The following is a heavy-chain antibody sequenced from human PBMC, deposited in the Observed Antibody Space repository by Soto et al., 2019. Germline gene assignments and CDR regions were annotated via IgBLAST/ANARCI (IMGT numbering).Heavy chain of an antibody. J-gene: IGHJ6*02. CDR3: ARLPSIAARSYYYYGMDV. CDR2: INHSGST. D-gene: IGHD6-6*01. V-gene: IGHV4-34*01. Sequence: PSETLSLTCAVYGGSFSGYYWSWIRQPPGKGLEWIGEINHSGSTNYNPSLKSRVTISVDTSKNQFSLKLSSVTAADTAVYYCARLPSIAARSYYYYGMDVWGQGTTVTVSS. CDR1: GGSFSGYY.